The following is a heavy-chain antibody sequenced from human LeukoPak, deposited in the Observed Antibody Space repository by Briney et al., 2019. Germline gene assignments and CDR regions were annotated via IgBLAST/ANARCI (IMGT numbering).Heavy chain of an antibody. D-gene: IGHD3-22*01. J-gene: IGHJ4*01. CDR2: ISSSGDIS. V-gene: IGHV3-11*04. CDR1: AFKFSDYY. Sequence: GGSLRLSCAASAFKFSDYYMNWIRQAPWKGLEWVSSISSSGDISYYTDSVKGRFSISRDNAKNSLFLQMHGLRAEDTAVYFCVSDRSSGLYHYDSSGFLFWGRGTLVTVSS. CDR3: VSDRSSGLYHYDSSGFLF.